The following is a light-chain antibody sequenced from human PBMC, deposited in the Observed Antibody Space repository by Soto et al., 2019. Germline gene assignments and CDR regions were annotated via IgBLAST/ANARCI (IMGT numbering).Light chain of an antibody. Sequence: TQSPATLSLSPGERATLSCRASQSVSSYLAWYQQKPGQAPRLLIYDASNRATGIPARFSGSGSGTDFTLTISSLEPEDFAVYYCQQRSNWHPITFGQGTRLEIK. CDR1: QSVSSY. J-gene: IGKJ5*01. V-gene: IGKV3-11*01. CDR2: DAS. CDR3: QQRSNWHPIT.